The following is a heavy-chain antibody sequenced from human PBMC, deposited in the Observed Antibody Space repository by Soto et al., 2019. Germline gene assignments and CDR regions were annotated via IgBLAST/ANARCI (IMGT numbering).Heavy chain of an antibody. V-gene: IGHV3-7*03. Sequence: EVQLVESGGGLVQPGGSLRLSCAASGFTFSSYWMSWVRQAPGKGLEWVANIKQDGSEKYYVDSVKGRFTISRDNAKNSLYLQRNSLRAEDTAVYYCAREGPPDYFDYWVQGPLVTVSS. J-gene: IGHJ4*02. CDR3: AREGPPDYFDY. CDR1: GFTFSSYW. CDR2: IKQDGSEK.